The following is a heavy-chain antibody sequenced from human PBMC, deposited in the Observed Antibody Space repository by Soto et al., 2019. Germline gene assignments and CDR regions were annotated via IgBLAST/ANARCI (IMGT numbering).Heavy chain of an antibody. CDR3: ARLYYDYV. J-gene: IGHJ6*02. Sequence: GGSLRLSCRASGYDFRTYSMNWVRQAPGQGLEWIAYVSLDSDSIQYADSVKGRFTISRDDAENSLYLQMDSLRDEDTATYYCARLYYDYVWGQGTTVTVSS. V-gene: IGHV3-48*02. CDR1: GYDFRTYS. CDR2: VSLDSDSI. D-gene: IGHD3-3*01.